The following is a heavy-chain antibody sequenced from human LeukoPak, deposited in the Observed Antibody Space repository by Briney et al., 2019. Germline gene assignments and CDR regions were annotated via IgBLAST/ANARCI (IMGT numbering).Heavy chain of an antibody. CDR1: GFIFSSHW. CDR2: INIDGSRT. D-gene: IGHD3-10*02. CDR3: AELGITMIGGV. Sequence: GGSLRLSCAASGFIFSSHWMHWVRQVPGKGLQWVSRINIDGSRTIYADSVKGRFAISRDNAKNTVSLQMNSLRAEDTAVYYCAELGITMIGGVWGKGTTVTISS. V-gene: IGHV3-74*01. J-gene: IGHJ6*04.